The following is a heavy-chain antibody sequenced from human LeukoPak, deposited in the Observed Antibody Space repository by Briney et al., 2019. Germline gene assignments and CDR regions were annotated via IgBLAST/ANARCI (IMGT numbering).Heavy chain of an antibody. CDR1: GGSISSYY. Sequence: KPSETLSLTCTVSGGSISSYYWSWIRQPPGKGLEWIGYIYYSGSTNYNPSLKSRVTISVDTSKNQFSLKLSSVTALDTAVYYCARNSRTVGYFDYWGQGTLVTVSS. CDR2: IYYSGST. V-gene: IGHV4-59*12. D-gene: IGHD1-26*01. CDR3: ARNSRTVGYFDY. J-gene: IGHJ4*02.